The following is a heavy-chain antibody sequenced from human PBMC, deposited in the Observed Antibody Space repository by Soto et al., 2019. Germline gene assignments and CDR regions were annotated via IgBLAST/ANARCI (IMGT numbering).Heavy chain of an antibody. CDR3: TRDRLTLTTSLIFDF. CDR1: GYTFSNYG. J-gene: IGHJ4*02. V-gene: IGHV1-18*01. CDR2: INPNSGKT. Sequence: QVQLVQSGAEVKKPGASVKVSYKASGYTFSNYGLAWVRQAPGQGLEWMGWINPNSGKTDYRQNLQGRVSMTADTSTATAYMDLRNLRSDDTAVYFCTRDRLTLTTSLIFDFWGQGTLVTVSS. D-gene: IGHD3-9*01.